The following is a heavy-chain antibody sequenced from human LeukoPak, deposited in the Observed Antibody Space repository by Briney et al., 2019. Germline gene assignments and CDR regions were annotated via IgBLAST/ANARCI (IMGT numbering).Heavy chain of an antibody. CDR2: ISSSSTSK. CDR3: ARDLRDGYNPFDY. J-gene: IGHJ4*02. CDR1: GFTFNTYG. V-gene: IGHV3-48*01. D-gene: IGHD5-24*01. Sequence: GGSLRLSCAASGFTFNTYGMNWVRQAPGKGLEWVSLISSSSTSKYYVDSVKGRFTIVRDNAKNSLYLQMNSLRVEDTAVYYCARDLRDGYNPFDYWGQGTLVTVSS.